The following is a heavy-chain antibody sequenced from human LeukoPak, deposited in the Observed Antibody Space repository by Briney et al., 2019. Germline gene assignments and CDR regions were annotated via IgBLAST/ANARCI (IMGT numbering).Heavy chain of an antibody. D-gene: IGHD3-10*01. CDR2: INPSGGST. CDR1: GYTFTSYY. CDR3: ARGRRSGGITMIRGVKDRGWFDP. V-gene: IGHV1-46*01. Sequence: ASVKVSCKASGYTFTSYYMHWVRQAPGQGLEWMGIINPSGGSTSYAQKFQGRVTMTRDTSTSTVYMELSSLRSEDTAVYYCARGRRSGGITMIRGVKDRGWFDPWGQGTLVTVSS. J-gene: IGHJ5*02.